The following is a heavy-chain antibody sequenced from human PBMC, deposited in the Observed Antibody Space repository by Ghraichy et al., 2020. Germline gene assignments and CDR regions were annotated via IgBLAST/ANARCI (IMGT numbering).Heavy chain of an antibody. J-gene: IGHJ5*02. CDR2: IWYDGSNK. CDR3: ARGGILGDFWSAIPNWFNP. Sequence: LSLTCAASRFTFSSYGMHWVRQAPGKGLEWVAVIWYDGSNKYYADSVKGRFTISRDNSKNTLYLQMNSLRAEDTAVYYCARGGILGDFWSAIPNWFNPWGQGTLVTVSS. CDR1: RFTFSSYG. D-gene: IGHD3-3*01. V-gene: IGHV3-33*01.